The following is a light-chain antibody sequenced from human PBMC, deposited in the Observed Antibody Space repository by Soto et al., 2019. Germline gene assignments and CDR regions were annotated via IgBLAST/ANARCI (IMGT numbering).Light chain of an antibody. CDR1: SSNIESNT. CDR2: SKD. CDR3: AAWHDSLNGRV. Sequence: QSVLTQPPSASGTTGRRVTISCSGGSSNIESNTVNWHQQLPGTAPKLLIFSKDQRPSGVPDRFSGSKSGTSASLPISGLQSEDEGEYYCAAWHDSLNGRVLGTGTKLTV. V-gene: IGLV1-44*01. J-gene: IGLJ1*01.